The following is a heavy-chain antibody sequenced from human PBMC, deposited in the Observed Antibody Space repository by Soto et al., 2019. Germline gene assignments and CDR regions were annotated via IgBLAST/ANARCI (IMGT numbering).Heavy chain of an antibody. CDR1: GFNLRSYA. V-gene: IGHV3-23*01. D-gene: IGHD2-2*01. CDR2: ITASGEKL. Sequence: GGSLRHSCSDSGFNLRSYAMTWVGQTQGKGLEWVSGITASGEKLYYADSVKGRFTVSRDNSKNTLYLQMHSLRADDTAVYYCARDCSSSSCSVWAYWGQGTLVTVSS. J-gene: IGHJ4*02. CDR3: ARDCSSSSCSVWAY.